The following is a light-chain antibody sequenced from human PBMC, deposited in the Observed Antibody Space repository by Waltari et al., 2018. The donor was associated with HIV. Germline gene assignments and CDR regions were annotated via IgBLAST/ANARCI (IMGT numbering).Light chain of an antibody. Sequence: QSALTQPASVSGSPGQSITISCTGSSSDVGGYNYLSWYQQHPGKATKLMIYDVSNRPSGVANRFSGSKSGNTASLTISGLQAEDEADYYCSSYASSSAPVVVGGGTKLTVL. CDR3: SSYASSSAPVV. V-gene: IGLV2-14*03. CDR2: DVS. CDR1: SSDVGGYNY. J-gene: IGLJ2*01.